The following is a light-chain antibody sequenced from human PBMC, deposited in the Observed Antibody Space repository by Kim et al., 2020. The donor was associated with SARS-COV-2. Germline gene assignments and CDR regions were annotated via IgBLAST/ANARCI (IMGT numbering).Light chain of an antibody. Sequence: PGESATPSCRASQSVSKYLAWYQQKPGQPPRILIYDASTRATGIPARFSGSGSGTDFTLTISTLQSEDFAVYYCQQRTNWPITFGQGTRLEIK. CDR2: DAS. V-gene: IGKV3-11*01. J-gene: IGKJ5*01. CDR1: QSVSKY. CDR3: QQRTNWPIT.